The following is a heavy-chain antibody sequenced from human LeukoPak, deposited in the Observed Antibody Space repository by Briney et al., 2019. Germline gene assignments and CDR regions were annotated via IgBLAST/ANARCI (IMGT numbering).Heavy chain of an antibody. CDR3: ARQTATGTDY. V-gene: IGHV3-74*01. CDR2: INSDGSIT. CDR1: GFTFSSYW. Sequence: KPGGSLRLSCAASGFTFSSYWMHWVRQAPGKGLVWVSRINSDGSITSYADSVRGRLTISRDNAKNALYLQMNSLRAEDTAVSYCARQTATGTDYWGQGTLVTVSS. D-gene: IGHD6-13*01. J-gene: IGHJ4*02.